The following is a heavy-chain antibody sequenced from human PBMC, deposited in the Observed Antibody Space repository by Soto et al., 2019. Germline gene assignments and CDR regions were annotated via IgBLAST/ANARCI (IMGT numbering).Heavy chain of an antibody. CDR3: AKKSPSSIQGWAFAMDV. J-gene: IGHJ6*02. CDR2: TFSGGST. V-gene: IGHV3-53*02. CDR1: GFTVTTDY. D-gene: IGHD1-26*01. Sequence: EVQLVETGGGLIQPGGSLRLSCLASGFTVTTDYMIWVRQPTGKGLEWVSTTFSGGSTNYADSVRGRFSISRDNSKNTVYLQMNNLRVEDTAVYYCAKKSPSSIQGWAFAMDVWGQGTTVSVSS.